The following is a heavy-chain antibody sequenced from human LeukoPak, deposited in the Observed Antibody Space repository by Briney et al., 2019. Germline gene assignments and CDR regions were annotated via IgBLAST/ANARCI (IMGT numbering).Heavy chain of an antibody. CDR3: ARDRDYGSGSYRYYGMDV. CDR1: GGSISSGGYS. V-gene: IGHV4-30-2*01. D-gene: IGHD3-10*01. CDR2: IYHSGST. Sequence: SETLSLTCAVSGGSISSGGYSWSWIRQPPGKGLEWIGYIYHSGSTYYNPSLKSRVTISVDRSKNQFSLKLSSVTAADTAVYYCARDRDYGSGSYRYYGMDVWGQGTTVTVSS. J-gene: IGHJ6*02.